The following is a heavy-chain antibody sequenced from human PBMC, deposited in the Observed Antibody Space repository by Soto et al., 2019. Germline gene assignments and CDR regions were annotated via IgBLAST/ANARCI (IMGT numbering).Heavy chain of an antibody. Sequence: EVQLLESGGGVVQPGGSLRLSWSTSGFSFSRYAMSWVRQAPGKGLEWVAFMTVDSGITYSVQSVKGRFTISSDNSKNDFYLRRDNIRAGDTARYFCAKVARNVPYTGVWYVMARLKKGHLRFDSWGPGTQVAVS. D-gene: IGHD6-13*01. V-gene: IGHV3-23*01. CDR1: GFSFSRYA. CDR2: MTVDSGIT. J-gene: IGHJ4*02. CDR3: AKVARNVPYTGVWYVMARLKKGHLRFDS.